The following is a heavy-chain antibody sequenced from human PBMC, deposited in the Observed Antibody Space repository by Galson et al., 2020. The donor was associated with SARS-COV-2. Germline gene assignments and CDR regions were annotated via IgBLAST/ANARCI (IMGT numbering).Heavy chain of an antibody. J-gene: IGHJ3*02. D-gene: IGHD3-10*01. CDR3: ARAPGSYSPHAFDI. Sequence: ASETLSLTCTVSGASISSAGNYWNWIRQHPGKGLEGIGYIFYTGSTYYSPSLNSRVTTSVDMSKNQFSLKLSSVTAADTAVYYCARAPGSYSPHAFDIWGQGTMVTVSS. CDR1: GASISSAGNY. V-gene: IGHV4-31*03. CDR2: IFYTGST.